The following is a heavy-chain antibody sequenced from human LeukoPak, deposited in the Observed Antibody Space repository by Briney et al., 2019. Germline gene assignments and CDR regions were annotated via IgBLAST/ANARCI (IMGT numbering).Heavy chain of an antibody. Sequence: GESLKISCQGSGYNFPIYWIGWVRQMPGQGLEWMGIIYPDDSNTIYGPSFQGQVTISADKSINTAYLEWSSLKASDTAIYYCARPGVDTAMVTYRGGFDYWGQGTLVTVSS. CDR3: ARPGVDTAMVTYRGGFDY. CDR1: GYNFPIYW. J-gene: IGHJ4*02. D-gene: IGHD5-18*01. V-gene: IGHV5-51*01. CDR2: IYPDDSNT.